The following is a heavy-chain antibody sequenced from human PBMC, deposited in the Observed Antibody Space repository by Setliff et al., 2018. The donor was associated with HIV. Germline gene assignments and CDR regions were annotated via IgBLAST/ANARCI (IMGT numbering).Heavy chain of an antibody. CDR2: IYTSGTP. J-gene: IGHJ6*02. CDR1: GDSINSYY. Sequence: SETLSLTCTVSGDSINSYYWSWIRQPAGKGLDWIGRIYTSGTPNYNPSLKRRVTMSLDTSKNQFYLKVRSVTASDTAVYYCARNFWNGPPDYYYYGMDVWGQGTTVT. D-gene: IGHD3-3*01. V-gene: IGHV4-4*07. CDR3: ARNFWNGPPDYYYYGMDV.